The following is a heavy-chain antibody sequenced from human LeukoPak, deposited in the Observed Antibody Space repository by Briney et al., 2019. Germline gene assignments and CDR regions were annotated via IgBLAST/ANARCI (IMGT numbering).Heavy chain of an antibody. CDR1: GGSFSTYY. D-gene: IGHD3-9*01. V-gene: IGHV4-34*01. J-gene: IGHJ4*02. Sequence: SETLSLTCAVYGGSFSTYYWTWVRQPPGKGLEWIGEVNPSGSTNYNPSLKSRVTISVDTSKNQFSLKLSSVTAADTAVYYCAREGILTGRFDYWGQGTLVTVSS. CDR3: AREGILTGRFDY. CDR2: VNPSGST.